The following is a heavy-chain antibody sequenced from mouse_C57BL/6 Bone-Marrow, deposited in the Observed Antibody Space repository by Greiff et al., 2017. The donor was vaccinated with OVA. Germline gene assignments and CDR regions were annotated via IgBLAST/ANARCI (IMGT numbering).Heavy chain of an antibody. J-gene: IGHJ3*01. CDR3: ARIWLYDGYGAY. D-gene: IGHD2-3*01. Sequence: VQLQQSGPGILQPSQTLSLTCSFSGFSLSTFGMGVGWIRQPSGKGLEWLAHIWWDDDKYYNPALKSRLTISKDTSKNQVFLKIANVDTADTATYYCARIWLYDGYGAYWGQGTLVTVSA. V-gene: IGHV8-8*01. CDR2: IWWDDDK. CDR1: GFSLSTFGMG.